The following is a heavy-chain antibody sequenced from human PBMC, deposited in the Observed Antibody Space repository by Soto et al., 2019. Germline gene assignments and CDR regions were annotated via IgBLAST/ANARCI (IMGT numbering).Heavy chain of an antibody. Sequence: VKVSCEASGYNFTSYYMRWARQATGQGLEWMGIIDPSGGSTSYAQKFQGRVSMTRDTSTSTVYMDLSSLRSEDTAVYYCARDLTGGPTYYDFWSGYSPVDYWGLGTLVTVSS. CDR3: ARDLTGGPTYYDFWSGYSPVDY. CDR2: IDPSGGST. CDR1: GYNFTSYY. V-gene: IGHV1-46*03. J-gene: IGHJ4*02. D-gene: IGHD3-3*01.